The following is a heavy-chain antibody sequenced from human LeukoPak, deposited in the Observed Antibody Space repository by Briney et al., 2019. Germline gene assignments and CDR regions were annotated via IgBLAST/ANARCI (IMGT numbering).Heavy chain of an antibody. CDR3: ARGLFRGVRGVHPYPGY. CDR2: MNPNSGNT. D-gene: IGHD3-10*01. J-gene: IGHJ4*02. CDR1: GYTFTSYD. V-gene: IGHV1-8*01. Sequence: ASVKVSCKASGYTFTSYDINWVRQATGQGLEWMGWMNPNSGNTGHAQKFQGRVTMTRNTSISTAYMELSSLRSEDTAVYYCARGLFRGVRGVHPYPGYWGQGTLVTVSS.